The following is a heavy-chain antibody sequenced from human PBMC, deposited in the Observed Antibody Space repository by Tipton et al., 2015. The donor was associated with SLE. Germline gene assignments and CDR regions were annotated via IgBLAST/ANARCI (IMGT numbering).Heavy chain of an antibody. CDR2: INYSGST. CDR1: GGSISSYY. D-gene: IGHD3-3*01. Sequence: TLSLTCTVSGGSISSYYWSWIRQPPGKGLEWIGYINYSGSTNYNSSLKSRVTISVDLSKNQFSLNLRSLTPADTALYYCARGEIGIFGVVGFDYWGQGKLVTVYS. J-gene: IGHJ4*02. V-gene: IGHV4-59*01. CDR3: ARGEIGIFGVVGFDY.